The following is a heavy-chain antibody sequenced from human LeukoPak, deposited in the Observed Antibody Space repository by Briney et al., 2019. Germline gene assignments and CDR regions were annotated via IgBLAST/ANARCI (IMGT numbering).Heavy chain of an antibody. D-gene: IGHD6-6*01. J-gene: IGHJ4*02. CDR3: ARGSWSSSIDY. CDR2: IYYSGST. CDR1: GGSISSGGYY. Sequence: PSQTLSLTCTVSGGSISSGGYYWSWIRQHPGKGLEWIGYIYYSGSTYYNPSLKRRVTISVDTSKNQFSLKVNSVTAADTAVYYCARGSWSSSIDYWGQGTLVTVSS. V-gene: IGHV4-31*03.